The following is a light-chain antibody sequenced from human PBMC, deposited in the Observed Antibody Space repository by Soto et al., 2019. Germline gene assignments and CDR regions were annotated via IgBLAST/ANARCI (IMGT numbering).Light chain of an antibody. CDR1: SPNVGVYKL. CDR3: CSYAGSYTYV. V-gene: IGLV2-23*01. J-gene: IGLJ1*01. Sequence: QSALTQPASVSGSPGQSITISCTGTSPNVGVYKLVSWYQQHPGKAPKLIIYEGSKRPSGVSNRFSGSKSGNAASLTISGLQAEDEADYYCCSYAGSYTYVFGTGTKVTVL. CDR2: EGS.